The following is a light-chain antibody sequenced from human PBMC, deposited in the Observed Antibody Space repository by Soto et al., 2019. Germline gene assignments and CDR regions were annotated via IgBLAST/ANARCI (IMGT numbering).Light chain of an antibody. CDR3: SSYTSGSTLVV. CDR2: EVS. J-gene: IGLJ2*01. Sequence: QSALTQPASVSGSPGQSITISCTGTSSDLGGYNFVSWYQQHPGKAPKLMIYEVSNRPSGVSNRFSGSKSGNTASLTISGLQAEDEANYYCSSYTSGSTLVVFGGGTKLTVL. V-gene: IGLV2-14*01. CDR1: SSDLGGYNF.